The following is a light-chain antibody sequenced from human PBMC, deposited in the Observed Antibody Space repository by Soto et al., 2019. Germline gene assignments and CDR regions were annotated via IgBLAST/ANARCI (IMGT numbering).Light chain of an antibody. Sequence: DIQMTQSPSSLSASVGASVTITSRASQSLNEYLNWYQHKPGKAPSLLIYGASSLNSGVPARFSGAGGGTYFALTITRLQPEDSATYYGQQTYNTPGTFGRGTKVEI. CDR1: QSLNEY. CDR2: GAS. CDR3: QQTYNTPGT. J-gene: IGKJ1*01. V-gene: IGKV1-39*01.